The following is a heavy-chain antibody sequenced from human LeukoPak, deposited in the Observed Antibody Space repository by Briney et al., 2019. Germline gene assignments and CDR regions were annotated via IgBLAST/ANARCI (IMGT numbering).Heavy chain of an antibody. D-gene: IGHD3-9*01. CDR3: ARVDMLTGYYFFDY. V-gene: IGHV1-2*02. Sequence: ASVKVSCKASGYTFTGYYMHWVRQAPGQGLEWMGWINPNSGGTNYAQKFQGRVTMTRDTSISTAYMELSRLRSDDTAVYYCARVDMLTGYYFFDYWGQGTLVTVSS. CDR1: GYTFTGYY. CDR2: INPNSGGT. J-gene: IGHJ4*02.